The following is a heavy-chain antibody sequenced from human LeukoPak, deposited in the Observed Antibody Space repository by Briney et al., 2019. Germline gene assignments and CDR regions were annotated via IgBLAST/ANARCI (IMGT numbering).Heavy chain of an antibody. D-gene: IGHD3-22*01. J-gene: IGHJ4*02. CDR2: ISAYNGNT. CDR1: GYTFTIYG. Sequence: ASVNISCKASGYTFTIYGNSWVRHPPGQGHEWMGWISAYNGNTNYAQKLQGRVTMTTDTTTSTAYMELRSLRSDDTAVYYCAREKSLYYYDSSGYSPLDYWGQGTLVTVSS. CDR3: AREKSLYYYDSSGYSPLDY. V-gene: IGHV1-18*01.